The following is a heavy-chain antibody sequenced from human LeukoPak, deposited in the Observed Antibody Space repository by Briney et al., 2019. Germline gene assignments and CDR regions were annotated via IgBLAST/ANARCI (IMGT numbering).Heavy chain of an antibody. CDR3: ARGGNGFTIVEDGYFDY. J-gene: IGHJ4*02. Sequence: ASVKVSCKASGYTFTSYYMHWVRQAPGQGLEWMGIINPSGGSTSYAQKFQGRVTMTRDTSTSTVYMELGSLRSEDTAVYYCARGGNGFTIVEDGYFDYWGQGTLVTVSS. V-gene: IGHV1-46*01. D-gene: IGHD1-26*01. CDR1: GYTFTSYY. CDR2: INPSGGST.